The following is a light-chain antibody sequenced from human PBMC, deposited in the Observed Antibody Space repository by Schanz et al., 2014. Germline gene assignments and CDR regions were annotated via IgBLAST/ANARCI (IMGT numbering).Light chain of an antibody. CDR1: SSDIGRYYL. Sequence: QSVLTQPASVSGSPGQSITISCTGTSSDIGRYYLVSWYQHHPDKAPKLIIFEGSKRPPGISDRFSGSKSANTASLTISGLQSEDEAGYYCCSYAGSDKFAIFGGGTKLTVL. J-gene: IGLJ2*01. V-gene: IGLV2-23*03. CDR2: EGS. CDR3: CSYAGSDKFAI.